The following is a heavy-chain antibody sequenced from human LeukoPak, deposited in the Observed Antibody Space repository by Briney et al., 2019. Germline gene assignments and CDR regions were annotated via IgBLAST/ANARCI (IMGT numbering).Heavy chain of an antibody. V-gene: IGHV1-46*01. J-gene: IGHJ5*02. CDR1: GYTFTSYY. CDR3: ARDGKKSPDSGSYSRNWFDP. Sequence: ASVKVSCKASGYTFTSYYMHWVRQAPGQGLEWMGIINPSGGSTSYAQKFQGRVTMTRDMSTSTVYMELSSLRSEDTAVYYCARDGKKSPDSGSYSRNWFDPWGQGTLVTVSS. D-gene: IGHD1-26*01. CDR2: INPSGGST.